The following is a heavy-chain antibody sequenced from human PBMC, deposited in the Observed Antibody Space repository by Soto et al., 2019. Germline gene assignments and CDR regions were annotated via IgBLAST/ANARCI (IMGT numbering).Heavy chain of an antibody. CDR3: ARDRGYEDY. V-gene: IGHV4-59*01. Sequence: QVHLQESGPGLVKPSETLSLTCTVSGDSISSYYWSWIRQPPGKGLEWIGSIYYTGNTIYNPSLKNRLTISVDTSKHQFSLRLSSVTAADTAVYYCARDRGYEDYWGQGTLVTVSS. D-gene: IGHD5-12*01. J-gene: IGHJ4*02. CDR1: GDSISSYY. CDR2: IYYTGNT.